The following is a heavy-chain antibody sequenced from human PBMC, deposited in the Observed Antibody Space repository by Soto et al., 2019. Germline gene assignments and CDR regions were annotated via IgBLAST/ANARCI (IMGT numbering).Heavy chain of an antibody. CDR1: GCSISSSNW. V-gene: IGHV4-4*02. CDR3: ARYGPYCSSTSCYGGFDY. CDR2: IYHSGST. Sequence: SETLSLTCAVSGCSISSSNWWSWVRQPPGKGLEWIGEIYHSGSTNYNPSLKTRVTISVDKSKNQFSLKLSPVTAADTAVYYCARYGPYCSSTSCYGGFDYRGQGTLVTVSS. J-gene: IGHJ4*02. D-gene: IGHD2-2*01.